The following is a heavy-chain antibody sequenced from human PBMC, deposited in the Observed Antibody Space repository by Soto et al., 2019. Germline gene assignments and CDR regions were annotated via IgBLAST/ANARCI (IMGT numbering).Heavy chain of an antibody. CDR3: ATPWAEAVPAVFSRFDP. CDR2: FDPEDGET. V-gene: IGHV1-24*01. Sequence: ASVKVSCKVSGYTLTELSMHWVRQAPGKGLEWMGGFDPEDGETIYAQKFQGRVTMTEDTSTDTAYMELSSLRSEDTAVYYCATPWAEAVPAVFSRFDPWGQGTLVTVSS. D-gene: IGHD2-2*01. CDR1: GYTLTELS. J-gene: IGHJ5*02.